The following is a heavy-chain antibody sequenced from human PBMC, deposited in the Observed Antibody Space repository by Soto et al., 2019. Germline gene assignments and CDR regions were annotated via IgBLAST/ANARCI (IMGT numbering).Heavy chain of an antibody. J-gene: IGHJ4*02. CDR1: GASLTRGDYY. CDR3: ARANCVRCPFDL. V-gene: IGHV4-61*08. CDR2: IYYRGTT. D-gene: IGHD2-21*01. Sequence: QVQLQESGPRLAKPSESLSLTCSVSGASLTRGDYYWSWLRQPPGRQLEWIGSIYYRGTTNYTPSLTGRVTISEDTSRNQVSVTVKSVTAADTAVYFCARANCVRCPFDLWGQGTLVTVSS.